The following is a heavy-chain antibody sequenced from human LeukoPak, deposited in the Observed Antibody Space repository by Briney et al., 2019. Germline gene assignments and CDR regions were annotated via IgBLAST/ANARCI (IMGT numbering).Heavy chain of an antibody. CDR1: GFTFSSYG. CDR3: AKEARGNYYGMDV. V-gene: IGHV3-30*18. Sequence: GGSLRLSCAASGFTFSSYGMHWVRQAPGKGLEWVAVISYDGSNKYYADSVKGRFTISRDNSKNTLYLQMNSLRAEDTAVYYCAKEARGNYYGMDVWGQGTTVTVSS. CDR2: ISYDGSNK. J-gene: IGHJ6*02.